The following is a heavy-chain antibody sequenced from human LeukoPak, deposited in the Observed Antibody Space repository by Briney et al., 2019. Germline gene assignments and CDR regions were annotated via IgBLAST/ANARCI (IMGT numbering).Heavy chain of an antibody. D-gene: IGHD4-23*01. CDR2: ISDSGST. Sequence: KASETLSLTCTVSGDSISDYYWSWIRQPPGKRLEWIGCISDSGSTNYNPSLKSRVTISVDTSKNQFSLKLSSVTAADTAVYYCARAGYGGNSSDAFDIWGQGTMVTVSS. V-gene: IGHV4-59*12. J-gene: IGHJ3*02. CDR1: GDSISDYY. CDR3: ARAGYGGNSSDAFDI.